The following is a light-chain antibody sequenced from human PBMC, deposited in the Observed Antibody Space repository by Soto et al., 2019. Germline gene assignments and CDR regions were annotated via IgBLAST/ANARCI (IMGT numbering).Light chain of an antibody. CDR2: DAS. V-gene: IGKV3D-15*01. CDR1: QSVSSY. CDR3: QQRNNCPPIT. J-gene: IGKJ5*01. Sequence: EIVMTQSPATLSVSAGERATLSCRASQSVSSYLAWYQQKPGQAPRLLIYDASSRATGIPARFSGSGSGTEFSPTTSSLQPADFAANYCQQRNNCPPITFGQGTQLEI.